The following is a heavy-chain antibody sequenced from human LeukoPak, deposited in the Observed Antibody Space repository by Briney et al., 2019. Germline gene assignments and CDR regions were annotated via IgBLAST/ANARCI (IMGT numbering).Heavy chain of an antibody. J-gene: IGHJ4*02. CDR1: GYTFTSYY. CDR2: INPSGGST. CDR3: ASYAYSSSSEDY. D-gene: IGHD6-6*01. Sequence: ASVKVSCKASGYTFTSYYMHWVRQAPGQGLEWMGIINPSGGSTSYAQKFQGRGTMTRDTSTSTVYIEPSSLRYETAAEYYSASYAYSSSSEDYWGQGTLVTVSS. V-gene: IGHV1-46*01.